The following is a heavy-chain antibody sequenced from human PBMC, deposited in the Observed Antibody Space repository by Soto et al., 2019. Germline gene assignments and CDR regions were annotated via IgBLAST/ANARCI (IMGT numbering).Heavy chain of an antibody. CDR2: IYHSGST. Sequence: SETLSLTCAVSGGSISSSNWWGWVRQPPGKGLEWIGEIYHSGSTNYNPSLKSRVTISVDKSKNQFSLKLSSVTAADTAVYYCAGRSVPATAYFDYWGQGTLVTVSS. J-gene: IGHJ4*02. CDR3: AGRSVPATAYFDY. V-gene: IGHV4-4*02. CDR1: GGSISSSNW. D-gene: IGHD2-2*01.